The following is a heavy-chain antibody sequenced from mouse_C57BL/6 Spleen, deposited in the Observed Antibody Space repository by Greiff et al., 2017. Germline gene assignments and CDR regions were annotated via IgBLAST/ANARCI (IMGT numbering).Heavy chain of an antibody. V-gene: IGHV2-2*01. Sequence: QVQLQQSGPGLVQPSQSLSITCTVSGFSLTSYGVHWVRQSPGKGLEWLGVIWSGGSTDYNAAFISRLSISKDNSKSQVFFKMNSLQADDTAIYYCARMGRAYWGQGTLVTVSA. CDR3: ARMGRAY. CDR1: GFSLTSYG. CDR2: IWSGGST. J-gene: IGHJ3*01.